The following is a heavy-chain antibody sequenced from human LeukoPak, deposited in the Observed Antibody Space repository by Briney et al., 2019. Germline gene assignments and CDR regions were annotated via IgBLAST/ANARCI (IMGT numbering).Heavy chain of an antibody. CDR3: ARAPGYSYGYDYYYYYMDV. CDR2: IYSGGST. D-gene: IGHD5-18*01. CDR1: GFTVSSNY. V-gene: IGHV3-53*01. Sequence: GGSLRLSCAASGFTVSSNYMSWVRQAPGKGLEWVSVIYSGGSTYYADSVKGRFTISRDNSKNTLYLQMNSLRAEDTAVYYCARAPGYSYGYDYYYYYMDVWGKGTTVTVSS. J-gene: IGHJ6*03.